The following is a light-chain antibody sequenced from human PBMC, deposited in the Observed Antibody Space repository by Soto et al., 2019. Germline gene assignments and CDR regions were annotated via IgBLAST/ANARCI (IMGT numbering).Light chain of an antibody. Sequence: QSVLTQPPSVSAAPGQKVTISCSGSSSNIGSNHVSWYQQLPETAPKLLIYDNNERPSGIPDRFSGSKSGTSATLGITGLKTGDEADYYCATWDNSLSAVLFGGGTKLTVL. CDR2: DNN. CDR3: ATWDNSLSAVL. J-gene: IGLJ2*01. V-gene: IGLV1-51*01. CDR1: SSNIGSNH.